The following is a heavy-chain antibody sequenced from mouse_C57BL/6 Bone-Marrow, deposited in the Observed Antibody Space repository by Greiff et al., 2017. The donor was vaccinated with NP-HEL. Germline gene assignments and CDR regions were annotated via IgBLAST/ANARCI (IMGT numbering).Heavy chain of an antibody. CDR1: GFTFSSYG. CDR2: ISSGGSYT. Sequence: EVKLQESGGDLVKPGGSLKLSCAASGFTFSSYGMSWVRQTPDKRLEWVATISSGGSYTYYPDSGKGRFTISRDNAKNTLYLQMSSLKSEDTAMYYCARQGGSSWAYWGQGTLVTVAA. J-gene: IGHJ3*01. CDR3: ARQGGSSWAY. D-gene: IGHD1-1*01. V-gene: IGHV5-6*01.